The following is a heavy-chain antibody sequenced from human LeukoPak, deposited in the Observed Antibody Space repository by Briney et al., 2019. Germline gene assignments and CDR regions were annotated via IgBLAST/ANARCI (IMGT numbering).Heavy chain of an antibody. V-gene: IGHV4-30-4*01. D-gene: IGHD3-22*01. CDR2: IYYSGST. Sequence: PSETLSLTCTVSGGSISSGDYYWSWIRQPPGKGLEWIGYIYYSGSTYYNPSLKSRVTISVDTSKNQFSLKLSSVTAADTAVYYCSRYDSSGYSNSFDYWGQGTLVTVSS. CDR1: GGSISSGDYY. CDR3: SRYDSSGYSNSFDY. J-gene: IGHJ4*02.